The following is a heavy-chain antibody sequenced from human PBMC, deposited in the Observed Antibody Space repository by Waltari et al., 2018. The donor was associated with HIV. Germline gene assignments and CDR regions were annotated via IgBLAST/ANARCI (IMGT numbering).Heavy chain of an antibody. J-gene: IGHJ4*02. CDR2: ISYAATTL. V-gene: IGHV3-33*05. D-gene: IGHD3-22*01. Sequence: VWGVPGKGLEWVATISYAATTLYYADSVKGRFTISRDNSKNTLFLQMNSLRGDDTAVYYCATDRRQGFYFDNFGERPFYSWGQGTLVTVSS. CDR3: ATDRRQGFYFDNFGERPFYS.